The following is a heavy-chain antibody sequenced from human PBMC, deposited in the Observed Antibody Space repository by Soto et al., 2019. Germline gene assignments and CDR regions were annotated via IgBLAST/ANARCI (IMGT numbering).Heavy chain of an antibody. CDR2: ISWNSGSI. Sequence: GGSLRLSCAASGFTFDDYAMHWVRQAPGKGLEWVSGISWNSGSIGYADSVKGRFTISRDNAKNSLYLQMNSLRAEDTALYYCAKDAGRYFDWPARGGLDYWGQGTLVTVSS. CDR1: GFTFDDYA. D-gene: IGHD3-9*01. CDR3: AKDAGRYFDWPARGGLDY. V-gene: IGHV3-9*01. J-gene: IGHJ4*02.